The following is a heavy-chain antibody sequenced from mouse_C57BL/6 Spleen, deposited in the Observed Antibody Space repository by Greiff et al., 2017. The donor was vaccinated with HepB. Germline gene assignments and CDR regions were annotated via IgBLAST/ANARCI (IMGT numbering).Heavy chain of an antibody. J-gene: IGHJ2*01. V-gene: IGHV1-53*01. CDR1: GYTFTSYW. D-gene: IGHD2-3*01. CDR3: AREEGGYYNY. CDR2: INPSNGGT. Sequence: QVHVKQSGTELVKPGASVKLSCKASGYTFTSYWMHWVKQRPGQGLEWIGNINPSNGGTNYNEKFKSKATLTVDKSSSTAYMQLSSLTSEDSAVYYCAREEGGYYNYWGQGTTLTVSS.